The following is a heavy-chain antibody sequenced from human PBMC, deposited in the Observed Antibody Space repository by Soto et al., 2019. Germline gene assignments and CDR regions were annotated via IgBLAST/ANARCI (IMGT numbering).Heavy chain of an antibody. CDR3: ARVPQWCMHCLDV. D-gene: IGHD2-8*01. CDR1: GFTFSTYS. J-gene: IGHJ6*02. CDR2: ISSSSSYI. Sequence: GGSLRLSFAGSGFTFSTYSMNWVRQAPGKGLEWVSSISSSSSYIYYADSVKGRFTISRDNARNSLYLQMNSLRAEDTAVFYCARVPQWCMHCLDVCGHGTTVTVYS. V-gene: IGHV3-21*01.